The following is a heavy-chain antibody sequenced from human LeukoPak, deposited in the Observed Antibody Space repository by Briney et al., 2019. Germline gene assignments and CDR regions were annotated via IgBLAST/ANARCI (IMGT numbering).Heavy chain of an antibody. CDR1: GYTFTSYD. CDR2: MNPNSGNT. D-gene: IGHD1-26*01. CDR3: ARGTWEGSLDY. Sequence: ASVKVSCKASGYTFTSYDINWVRQATGQGLEWMGWMNPNSGNTNYAQKLQGRVTMTTDTSTSTAYMELRSLRSDDTAVYYCARGTWEGSLDYWGQGTLVTVSS. J-gene: IGHJ4*02. V-gene: IGHV1-8*01.